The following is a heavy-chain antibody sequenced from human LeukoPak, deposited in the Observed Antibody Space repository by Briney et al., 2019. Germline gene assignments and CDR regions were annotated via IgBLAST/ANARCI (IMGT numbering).Heavy chain of an antibody. J-gene: IGHJ4*02. V-gene: IGHV3-30-3*01. D-gene: IGHD6-13*01. CDR2: ISYDGSNK. Sequence: GRSLRLSCAASGFTFSSYAMHWVRQAPGKGLEWVAVISYDGSNKYYADSVKGRFTISRDNSKNTLYLQMNSLRAEDTVVYYCARDESSSWYSLDYWGQGTLVTVSS. CDR1: GFTFSSYA. CDR3: ARDESSSWYSLDY.